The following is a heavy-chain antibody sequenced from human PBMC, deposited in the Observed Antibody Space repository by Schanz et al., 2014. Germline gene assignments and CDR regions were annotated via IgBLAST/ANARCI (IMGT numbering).Heavy chain of an antibody. V-gene: IGHV3-7*03. D-gene: IGHD7-27*01. CDR2: IKQDGSER. CDR1: GFTFSSCY. Sequence: EVQLVESGGGLVQPGGSLRLSCVASGFTFSSCYMHWVRQAPGKGLVWVANIKQDGSERYYVDSVKGRFTISRDNAKNSLYLEMTSLRGEDTAVYYCARENLNWEAFDIWGQGTVVTVSS. CDR3: ARENLNWEAFDI. J-gene: IGHJ3*02.